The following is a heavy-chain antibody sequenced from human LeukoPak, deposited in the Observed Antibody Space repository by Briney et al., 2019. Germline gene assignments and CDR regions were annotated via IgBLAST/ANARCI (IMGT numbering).Heavy chain of an antibody. D-gene: IGHD2-2*01. CDR3: TTRTWADGFDI. CDR1: GFTFRNAW. Sequence: GGSVRLSCAASGFTFRNAWMSWVRQAPGKGLEWIGRIKSKTDGGTADYAAPVKGRITISRDDSKNTLYLQINSLKTDDTALYYCTTRTWADGFDIWGQGTMLTVSS. J-gene: IGHJ3*02. CDR2: IKSKTDGGTA. V-gene: IGHV3-15*01.